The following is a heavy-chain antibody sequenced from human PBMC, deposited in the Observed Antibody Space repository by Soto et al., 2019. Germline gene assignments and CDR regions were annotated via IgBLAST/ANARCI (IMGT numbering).Heavy chain of an antibody. J-gene: IGHJ3*02. Sequence: KPGGSLRLSCAAPGFTFSSYSMNWVRQAPGKGLEWVSSISSSSSYIYYADSVKGRFTISRDNAKNSLYLQMNSLRAEDTAVYYCARVPPLGWLRLSYYDSSGPDAFDIWGQGTMVTVSS. CDR3: ARVPPLGWLRLSYYDSSGPDAFDI. CDR1: GFTFSSYS. D-gene: IGHD3-22*01. CDR2: ISSSSSYI. V-gene: IGHV3-21*01.